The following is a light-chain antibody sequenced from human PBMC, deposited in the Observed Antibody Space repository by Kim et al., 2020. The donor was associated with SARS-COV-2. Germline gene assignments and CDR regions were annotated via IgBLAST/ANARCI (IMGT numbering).Light chain of an antibody. CDR3: QQYNSSPWT. Sequence: AIRMTQSPSSFSASTGDRVTITCRASQGISSYLAWYQQKPGKAPKLLIYAASTLQSGVPSRFSGSGSGTEFTLTISSLQPDDFATYYCQQYNSSPWTFGQGTKVDIK. CDR2: AAS. CDR1: QGISSY. J-gene: IGKJ1*01. V-gene: IGKV1-8*01.